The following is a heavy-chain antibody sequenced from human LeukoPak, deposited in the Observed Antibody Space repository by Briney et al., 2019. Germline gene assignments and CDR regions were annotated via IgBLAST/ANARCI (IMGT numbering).Heavy chain of an antibody. CDR3: AKEWYGVRGRDPYYMDV. D-gene: IGHD3-10*01. J-gene: IGHJ6*03. Sequence: GGSLRLSCAASGFTFSSFGMSWVRQAPGKGLEWVSGISGSGDSTYYADSAKGRFTISRDNSKKTLYLQMNSLRAEDTAVYYCAKEWYGVRGRDPYYMDVWGKGTTVTVSS. V-gene: IGHV3-23*01. CDR2: ISGSGDST. CDR1: GFTFSSFG.